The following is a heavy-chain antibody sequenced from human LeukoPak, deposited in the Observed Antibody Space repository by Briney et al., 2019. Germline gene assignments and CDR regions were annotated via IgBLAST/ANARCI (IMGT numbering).Heavy chain of an antibody. CDR2: INHSGST. J-gene: IGHJ3*02. Sequence: SETLSLTCAVYGGSFSGYYWSWIRQPPGKGLEWIGEINHSGSTNYNPSLKSRVTISVDTSKNQFSLKLSSVTAADTAVYYCAREYRSSEGAFDIWGQGTMVTVSS. CDR1: GGSFSGYY. V-gene: IGHV4-34*01. CDR3: AREYRSSEGAFDI. D-gene: IGHD6-6*01.